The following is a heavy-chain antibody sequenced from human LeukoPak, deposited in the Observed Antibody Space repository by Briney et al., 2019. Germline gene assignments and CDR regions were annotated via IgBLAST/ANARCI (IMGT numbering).Heavy chain of an antibody. Sequence: ASVKVSCKASGYTFTSYGISWVRQAPGQGLEWMGWISAYNGNTNYAQKLQGRVTMTTDTSTSTAYMELRSLRSDDTAVYYCARDQFPEYYDILTGYYYCMDVWGKGTTVTVSS. D-gene: IGHD3-9*01. J-gene: IGHJ6*04. CDR1: GYTFTSYG. CDR2: ISAYNGNT. CDR3: ARDQFPEYYDILTGYYYCMDV. V-gene: IGHV1-18*04.